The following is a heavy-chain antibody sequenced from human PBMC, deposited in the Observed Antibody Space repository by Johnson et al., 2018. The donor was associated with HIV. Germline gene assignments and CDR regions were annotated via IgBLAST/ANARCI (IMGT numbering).Heavy chain of an antibody. J-gene: IGHJ3*02. D-gene: IGHD3-22*01. CDR1: GFTVSSNY. CDR3: ARDRSYYHSSGYYYSDSFDI. V-gene: IGHV3-66*01. CDR2: IYSGGST. Sequence: VQLVESGGGLVQPGGSLRLSCAASGFTVSSNYMSWVRQAPGKGLEWVSVIYSGGSTYYADSVKGRFIISRDNSKNTLYLQMNSLRAEDTAVYYFARDRSYYHSSGYYYSDSFDIWGQGTMITVSS.